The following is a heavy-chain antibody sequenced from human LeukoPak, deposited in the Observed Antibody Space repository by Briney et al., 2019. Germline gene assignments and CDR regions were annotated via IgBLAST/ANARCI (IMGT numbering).Heavy chain of an antibody. CDR3: AKDPSRMVRGVIDY. CDR2: ISYDGSNK. Sequence: GGSLRLSCAASGFTFSSYGMHWVRQAPGKGLEWVAVISYDGSNKYYADSVKGRFTISRDNSKNTLYLQMNGLRAEDTAVYYCAKDPSRMVRGVIDYWGQGTLVTVSS. D-gene: IGHD3-10*01. CDR1: GFTFSSYG. J-gene: IGHJ4*02. V-gene: IGHV3-30*18.